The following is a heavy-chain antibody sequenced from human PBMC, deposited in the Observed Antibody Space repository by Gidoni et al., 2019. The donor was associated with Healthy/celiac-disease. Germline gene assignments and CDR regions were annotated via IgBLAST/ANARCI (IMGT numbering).Heavy chain of an antibody. V-gene: IGHV3-30*18. Sequence: QVQLVESGGGVVQPGRSLRLSCAASGFTFSRYGMHWVRQAPGKGLEWVAVISYDGSNKYYADSVKGRFTISRDNSKNTLYLQMNSLRAEDTAVYYCAKDAYYYVKSSNFDYWGQGTLVTVSS. CDR3: AKDAYYYVKSSNFDY. J-gene: IGHJ4*02. CDR1: GFTFSRYG. D-gene: IGHD3-10*02. CDR2: ISYDGSNK.